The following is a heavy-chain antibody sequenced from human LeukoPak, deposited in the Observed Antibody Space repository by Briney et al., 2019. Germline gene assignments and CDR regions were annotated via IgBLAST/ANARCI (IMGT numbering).Heavy chain of an antibody. J-gene: IGHJ4*02. CDR1: GYSFTSYW. Sequence: PGESLKISCKGSGYSFTSYWIGWVRQMPGKGLEWMGIIYPGASNTRYSPSFQGQVTISADKSISTAYLRWSSLKASDTAMYYCARLYYYDSSGQNFDYWGQGTLVTVSS. CDR2: IYPGASNT. V-gene: IGHV5-51*01. D-gene: IGHD3-22*01. CDR3: ARLYYYDSSGQNFDY.